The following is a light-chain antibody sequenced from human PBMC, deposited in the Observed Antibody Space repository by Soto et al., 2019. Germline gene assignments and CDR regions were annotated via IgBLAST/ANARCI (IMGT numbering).Light chain of an antibody. Sequence: DIVMTQSPDSLAVSLGERATINCKSSQNVLYSSNNKNQLAWYQQKPGQPPKLLIYWASTRESGVPDRFSGSGSGTHFILTISSLQAEDVAVYYCQQYYSPPLTFGGGTKVEIK. J-gene: IGKJ4*01. CDR2: WAS. V-gene: IGKV4-1*01. CDR3: QQYYSPPLT. CDR1: QNVLYSSNNKNQ.